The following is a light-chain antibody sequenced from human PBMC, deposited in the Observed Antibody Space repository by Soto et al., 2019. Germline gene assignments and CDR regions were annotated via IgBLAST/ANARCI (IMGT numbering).Light chain of an antibody. J-gene: IGKJ4*01. Sequence: EIVLTQSPATLSLSPGERATLSCRASQTVSRYLAWYQQKPGQAPRLLIYDAFNRATGIPSRFSGSGSGTDFTLTISSLEPEDCAGYYCQQRHYWPPYFGGGTKVEIK. CDR3: QQRHYWPPY. CDR1: QTVSRY. V-gene: IGKV3-11*01. CDR2: DAF.